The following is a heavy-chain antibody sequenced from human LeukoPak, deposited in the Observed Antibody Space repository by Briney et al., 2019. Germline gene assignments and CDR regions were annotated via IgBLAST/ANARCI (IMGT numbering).Heavy chain of an antibody. J-gene: IGHJ6*04. V-gene: IGHV3-30*18. CDR1: GFTFDSFG. CDR3: AELGITMIGGV. D-gene: IGHD3-10*02. Sequence: GGSLRLSCAASGFTFDSFGMNWVRQAAGKGLEWVALVSLDGGHTNYADSVKGRFTISRDNSKNLMNLQMNSLRTEDTAVYYCAELGITMIGGVWGKGTTVTISS. CDR2: VSLDGGHT.